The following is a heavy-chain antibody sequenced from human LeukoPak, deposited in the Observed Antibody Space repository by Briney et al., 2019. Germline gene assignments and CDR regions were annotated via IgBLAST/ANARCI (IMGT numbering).Heavy chain of an antibody. J-gene: IGHJ2*01. CDR3: ARRLVAVAATRRYFDL. CDR1: GGSISSSSYY. V-gene: IGHV4-39*01. Sequence: SETLSLTCTVSGGSISSSSYYWGWIRQPPGKGLEWIGSIYYSGSTYYNPSLKSRVTISVDTSKNQFSLKLSSVTAPDTAVYYCARRLVAVAATRRYFDLWGRGTLVTVS. D-gene: IGHD6-19*01. CDR2: IYYSGST.